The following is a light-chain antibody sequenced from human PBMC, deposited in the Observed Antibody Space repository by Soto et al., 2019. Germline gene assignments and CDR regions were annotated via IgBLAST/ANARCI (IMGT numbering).Light chain of an antibody. CDR3: GTWDSSLSAAQGV. CDR1: DSNIESNY. J-gene: IGLJ2*01. CDR2: DNN. V-gene: IGLV1-51*01. Sequence: QSVLTQPPSGSAAPGQKVTISCSGDDSNIESNYVSWYQQFPGSAPKLLIYDNNKRPSGIPDRFSGSKSVTSATLGITGLQPGDEADYYCGTWDSSLSAAQGVFGGGTKLTVL.